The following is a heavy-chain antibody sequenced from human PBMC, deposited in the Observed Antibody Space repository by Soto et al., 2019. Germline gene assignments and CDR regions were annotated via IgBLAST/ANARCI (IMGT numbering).Heavy chain of an antibody. V-gene: IGHV4-4*02. CDR2: IYHTGTT. CDR1: GGSISSSHW. J-gene: IGHJ4*02. Sequence: QLQLQESGPGLVKPSGTLSLTCAVSGGSISSSHWWSWVRQPPGKGLEWIGEIYHTGTTNYNPSLKSRITMSIDNSNTQLSLILSSVTAADTAVYYCARGPDLGWDWGQGTLVTVSS. D-gene: IGHD2-21*01. CDR3: ARGPDLGWD.